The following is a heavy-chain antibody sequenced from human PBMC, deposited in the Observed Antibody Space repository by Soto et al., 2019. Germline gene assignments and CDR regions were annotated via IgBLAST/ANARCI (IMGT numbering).Heavy chain of an antibody. CDR1: GFTFSSYA. V-gene: IGHV3-30-3*01. CDR3: ARDVEDCSSTSCRLGGSYYYYGMDV. J-gene: IGHJ6*02. D-gene: IGHD2-2*01. CDR2: ISYDGSNK. Sequence: QVQLVESGGGVVQPGRSLRLSCAASGFTFSSYAMHWVRQAPGKGLEWVAVISYDGSNKYYADSVKGRFTISRDNSKNTLYLQMNSLRAEDTAVYYCARDVEDCSSTSCRLGGSYYYYGMDVWGQGTTVTVSS.